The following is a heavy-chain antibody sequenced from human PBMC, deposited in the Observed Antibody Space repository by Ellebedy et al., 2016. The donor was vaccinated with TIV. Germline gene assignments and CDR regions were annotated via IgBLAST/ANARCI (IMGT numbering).Heavy chain of an antibody. D-gene: IGHD7-27*01. CDR3: TKDLLRGIWGGSGRDY. J-gene: IGHJ4*02. V-gene: IGHV3-23*01. CDR2: ISGSGGST. Sequence: GESLKISXAASGFTFSSYAMSWVRQAPGRRLEWVSAISGSGGSTHYVDSVRGRFTISRDNSKNTLYLQMTSLRAEDTAVYYCTKDLLRGIWGGSGRDYWGQGTLVTVSS. CDR1: GFTFSSYA.